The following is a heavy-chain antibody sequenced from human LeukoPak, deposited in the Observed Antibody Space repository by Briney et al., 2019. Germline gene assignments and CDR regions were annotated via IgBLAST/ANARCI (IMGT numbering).Heavy chain of an antibody. J-gene: IGHJ4*02. CDR3: AKESTGSSPDY. V-gene: IGHV3-23*01. Sequence: GGSLRLSCAASGFTFSNYGMSWLRQAPGMGLEWVSAITGSGDDAYYADSVHGRFTMSRDNSKSTLYLQMNSLRVEDTALYYCAKESTGSSPDYWGQGTLVTVSS. D-gene: IGHD1-26*01. CDR2: ITGSGDDA. CDR1: GFTFSNYG.